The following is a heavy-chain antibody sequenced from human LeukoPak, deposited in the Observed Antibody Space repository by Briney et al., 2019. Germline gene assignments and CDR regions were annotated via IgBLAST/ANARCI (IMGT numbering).Heavy chain of an antibody. V-gene: IGHV4-61*02. CDR1: GGSISSGSYY. Sequence: PSETLSLTCTVSGGSISSGSYYWSWIRQPAGKGLEWIGRIYTSGSTNYNPSLKSRVTISVDTSKNQFSLKLSSVTAADTAVYYCARDHTYDFWSGWGLDYWGQGTLVTVSS. J-gene: IGHJ4*02. D-gene: IGHD3-3*01. CDR2: IYTSGST. CDR3: ARDHTYDFWSGWGLDY.